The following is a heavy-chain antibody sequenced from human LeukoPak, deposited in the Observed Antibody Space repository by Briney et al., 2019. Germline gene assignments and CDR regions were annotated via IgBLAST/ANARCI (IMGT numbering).Heavy chain of an antibody. Sequence: GGSLRLSCAASGFTFSSYSMNWVRQAPGKGLEWVSYISSSSSTIYYADSVKGRFTISRDNAKNSLYLQMNSLRAEDTAVYYCAREGGGSSSWYYFDYWGQGTLVTVSS. CDR2: ISSSSSTI. D-gene: IGHD6-13*01. J-gene: IGHJ4*02. CDR1: GFTFSSYS. CDR3: AREGGGSSSWYYFDY. V-gene: IGHV3-48*04.